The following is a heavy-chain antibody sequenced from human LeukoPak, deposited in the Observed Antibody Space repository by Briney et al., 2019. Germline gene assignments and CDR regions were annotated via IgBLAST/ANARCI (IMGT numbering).Heavy chain of an antibody. CDR1: GGSISSSSYY. CDR2: IYYSGDT. V-gene: IGHV4-39*01. CDR3: ARHQWHYYYYTGV. Sequence: PSETLSLTCTVPGGSISSSSYYWGWIRQPPGKGLEWIGSIYYSGDTYYNPSLKSRRVTISVDTSKNQFSLRLSSVTAADTAVYYCARHQWHYYYYTGVWGKGSTVTVSS. J-gene: IGHJ6*03. D-gene: IGHD6-19*01.